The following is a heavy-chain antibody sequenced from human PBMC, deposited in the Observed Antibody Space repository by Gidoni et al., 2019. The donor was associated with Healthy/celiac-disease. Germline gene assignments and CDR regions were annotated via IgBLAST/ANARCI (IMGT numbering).Heavy chain of an antibody. J-gene: IGHJ5*02. V-gene: IGHV3-7*03. Sequence: EVQLVESGGGLVQPGGSRRLSWAAPGCTLSSYWMSWVRQAPGKGLEWVANIKQDGSEKYYVDSVKGRFTISRDNAKNSLYLQMNSLRAEDTAVYYCARDGLRFIVGWFDPWGQGTLVTVSS. CDR1: GCTLSSYW. CDR2: IKQDGSEK. D-gene: IGHD5-12*01. CDR3: ARDGLRFIVGWFDP.